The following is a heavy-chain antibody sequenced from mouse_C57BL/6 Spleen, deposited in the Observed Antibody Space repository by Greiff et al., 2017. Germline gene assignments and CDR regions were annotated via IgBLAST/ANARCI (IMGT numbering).Heavy chain of an antibody. Sequence: EVQRVESEGGLVQPGSSMKLSCTASGFTFSDYYMAWVRQVPEKGLEWVANINYDGSSTYYLDSLKSRFIISRDNAKNILYLQMSSLKSEDTATYYCARRDGNYGGYYFDYWGQGTTLTVSS. V-gene: IGHV5-16*01. CDR3: ARRDGNYGGYYFDY. CDR2: INYDGSST. J-gene: IGHJ2*01. CDR1: GFTFSDYY. D-gene: IGHD2-1*01.